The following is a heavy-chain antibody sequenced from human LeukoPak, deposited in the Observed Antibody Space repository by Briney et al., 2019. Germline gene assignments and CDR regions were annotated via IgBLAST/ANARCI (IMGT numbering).Heavy chain of an antibody. Sequence: ASVKLSCKASGYTFIDYYMHWVRQAPGKGLEWMGWINPYSGGTNYTQKFKGRVTLTRDTSINTVYMEVSGLRSDDTAVYYCARDMEDYGGNSFDSWGQGTLVIVSS. CDR1: GYTFIDYY. CDR2: INPYSGGT. V-gene: IGHV1-2*02. D-gene: IGHD4-23*01. CDR3: ARDMEDYGGNSFDS. J-gene: IGHJ5*01.